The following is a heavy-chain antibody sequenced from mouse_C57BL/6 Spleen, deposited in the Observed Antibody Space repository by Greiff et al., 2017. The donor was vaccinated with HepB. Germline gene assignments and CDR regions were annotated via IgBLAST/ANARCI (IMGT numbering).Heavy chain of an antibody. CDR3: ALQLAPFAY. J-gene: IGHJ3*01. CDR2: INPYNGGT. CDR1: GYTFTDYN. V-gene: IGHV1-18*01. Sequence: VQLQQSGPELVKPGASVKIPCKASGYTFTDYNMDWVKQSHGKSLEWIGDINPYNGGTIYNQKFKGKATLTVDKASSTAYMELRSLTSEDTAVYYCALQLAPFAYWGKGTLVTVSA. D-gene: IGHD4-1*02.